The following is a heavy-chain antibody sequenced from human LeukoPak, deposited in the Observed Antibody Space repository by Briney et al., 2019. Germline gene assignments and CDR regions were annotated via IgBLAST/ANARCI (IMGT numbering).Heavy chain of an antibody. Sequence: GGSLRLSCAASGFTFTSYAMSWVRQAPGRGLEWVSSIGDSGVPTYYADSVKGRFTISRDNSQNTLYLQMNSLRADDTAVYYCAKVATWTYFDSWGQGTLVTVSS. CDR2: IGDSGVPT. J-gene: IGHJ4*02. D-gene: IGHD3/OR15-3a*01. CDR3: AKVATWTYFDS. CDR1: GFTFTSYA. V-gene: IGHV3-23*01.